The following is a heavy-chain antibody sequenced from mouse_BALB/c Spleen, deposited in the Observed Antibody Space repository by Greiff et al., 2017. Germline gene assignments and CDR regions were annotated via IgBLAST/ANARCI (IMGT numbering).Heavy chain of an antibody. Sequence: EVKLQESGGGLVKPGGSLKLSCAASGFAFSSYDMSWVRQTPEKRLEWVAYISSGGGSTYYPDTVKGRFTISRDNAKNTLYLQMSSLKSEDTAMYYCARHVSGSFDYWGQGTTLTVSS. CDR1: GFAFSSYD. CDR2: ISSGGGST. CDR3: ARHVSGSFDY. V-gene: IGHV5-12-1*01. J-gene: IGHJ2*01. D-gene: IGHD6-2*01.